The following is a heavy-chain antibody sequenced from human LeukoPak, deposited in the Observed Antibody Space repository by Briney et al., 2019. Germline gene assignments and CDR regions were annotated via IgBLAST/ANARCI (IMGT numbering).Heavy chain of an antibody. CDR2: IWYDGSNK. CDR1: GFTFSNYG. CDR3: AKGKGQNWDPFDY. J-gene: IGHJ4*02. Sequence: PGGSLRLSCAASGFTFSNYGMHWVRQAPGKRLEWVAVIWYDGSNKYYADSVKGRFTISRDNSKNTLYLQMNSLRAEDTAVYYCAKGKGQNWDPFDYWGQGTLVTVSS. D-gene: IGHD7-27*01. V-gene: IGHV3-33*06.